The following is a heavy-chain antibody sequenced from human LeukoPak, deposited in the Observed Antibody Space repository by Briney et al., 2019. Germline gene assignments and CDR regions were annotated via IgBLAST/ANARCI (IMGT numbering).Heavy chain of an antibody. CDR3: ARPYCSSTSCYGPDDAFDI. V-gene: IGHV3-23*01. CDR1: GFTFSSYA. D-gene: IGHD2-2*01. CDR2: ISGSGGST. J-gene: IGHJ3*02. Sequence: GGSLRLSCAASGFTFSSYAMSWVRQAPRKGLEWVSAISGSGGSTYYADSVKGRFTISRDNSKNTLYLQMNSLRAEDTAVYYCARPYCSSTSCYGPDDAFDIWGQGTMVTVSS.